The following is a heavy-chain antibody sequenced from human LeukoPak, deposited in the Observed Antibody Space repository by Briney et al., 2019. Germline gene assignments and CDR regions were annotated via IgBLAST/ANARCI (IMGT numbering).Heavy chain of an antibody. D-gene: IGHD4-17*01. V-gene: IGHV1-24*01. Sequence: ASVKVSCKVSGYTLTELSMHWVRQAPGKGLEWMGGFDPEDGETIYAQKFQGRVTMTEDTSTDTAYMELSSLRSEDTAVYYCATGFDGDYAFDYRGQGTLVTVSS. J-gene: IGHJ4*02. CDR1: GYTLTELS. CDR2: FDPEDGET. CDR3: ATGFDGDYAFDY.